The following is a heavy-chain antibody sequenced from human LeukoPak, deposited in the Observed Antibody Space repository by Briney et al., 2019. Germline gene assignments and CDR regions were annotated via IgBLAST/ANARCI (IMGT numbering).Heavy chain of an antibody. J-gene: IGHJ4*02. CDR3: ARDTTVYGSGSSSFDY. D-gene: IGHD3-10*01. CDR1: GCTFTSYG. V-gene: IGHV1-18*01. CDR2: ISAHNGKT. Sequence: ASVKVSCKASGCTFTSYGIIWVRQAPGQGLQWMGWISAHNGKTNYAQNLQGRVTMTTDTSTSTAYMELRSLRSDDTAVYYCARDTTVYGSGSSSFDYWGQGTLVTVSS.